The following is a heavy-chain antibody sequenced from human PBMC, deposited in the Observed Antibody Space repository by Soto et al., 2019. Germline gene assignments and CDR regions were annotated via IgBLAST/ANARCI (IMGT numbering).Heavy chain of an antibody. V-gene: IGHV1-8*01. CDR1: GYTFTSYD. CDR2: MNPNSGNT. CDR3: ARGHYYDSSGYYYVDAFDI. J-gene: IGHJ3*02. Sequence: QVQLVQSGAEVKKPGASVKVSCKASGYTFTSYDINWVRQATGQGLEWMGWMNPNSGNTGYAQKFQGRVTMTRNTSISTAYMELSSLGSEDTAVYYCARGHYYDSSGYYYVDAFDIWGQGTMVTVSS. D-gene: IGHD3-22*01.